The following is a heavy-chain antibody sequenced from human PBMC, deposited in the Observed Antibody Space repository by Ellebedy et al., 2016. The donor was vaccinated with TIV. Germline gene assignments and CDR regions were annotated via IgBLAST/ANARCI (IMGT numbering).Heavy chain of an antibody. CDR3: VTRYGDYGMDV. Sequence: ASVKVSCKASGYTFTSYYMHWVRQAPGQGLEWMGIINPSGGSTSYAQKFQGRVTMTRDTSTSTVYMELSSLRSEDTAVYYCVTRYGDYGMDVWGQGTTVTVSS. CDR1: GYTFTSYY. J-gene: IGHJ6*02. V-gene: IGHV1-46*01. D-gene: IGHD4-17*01. CDR2: INPSGGST.